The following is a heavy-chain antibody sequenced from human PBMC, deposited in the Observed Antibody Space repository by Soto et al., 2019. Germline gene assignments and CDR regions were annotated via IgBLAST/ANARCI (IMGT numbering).Heavy chain of an antibody. Sequence: PGGSLILSCAASGFTFSNYAMSWVRQAPGKGLEWVSTITGSAGGTYYADSMKGRFTISRDNSKSTLYLQMYSLRVEDTAVYYCARESEHWGQGTLVTVSS. V-gene: IGHV3-23*01. J-gene: IGHJ4*02. CDR2: ITGSAGGT. CDR1: GFTFSNYA. CDR3: ARESEH. D-gene: IGHD1-1*01.